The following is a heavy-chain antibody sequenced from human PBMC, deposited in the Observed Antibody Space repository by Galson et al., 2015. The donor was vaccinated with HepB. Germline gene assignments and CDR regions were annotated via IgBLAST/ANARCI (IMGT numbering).Heavy chain of an antibody. V-gene: IGHV3-48*04. J-gene: IGHJ4*02. D-gene: IGHD6-13*01. CDR1: TFIFSTYS. CDR2: ISSSSTTI. CDR3: ARILRLYSSSWYKARRAFWGGNIN. Sequence: SLRLSCAAFTFIFSTYSVNWVRQAPGKGLEWVSYISSSSTTIYYADSVKGRFTISRDNAKNSLYLQMNSLRAEDTAVYYCARILRLYSSSWYKARRAFWGGNINWGQGTLVTVSS.